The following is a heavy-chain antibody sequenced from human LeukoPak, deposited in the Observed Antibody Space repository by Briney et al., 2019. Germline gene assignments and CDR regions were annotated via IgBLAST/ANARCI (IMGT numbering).Heavy chain of an antibody. CDR1: GGSISSYY. CDR3: ASSDPFSSSYAFDI. J-gene: IGHJ3*02. CDR2: IYYSGST. Sequence: SETLSLTCTVSGGSISSYYWSWLRQPPGKGLEWIEYIYYSGSTNYNPSLKSRVTISVDTSKNQFSLKLSSVTAADTAVYYCASSDPFSSSYAFDIWGQGTMVTVSS. D-gene: IGHD6-13*01. V-gene: IGHV4-59*01.